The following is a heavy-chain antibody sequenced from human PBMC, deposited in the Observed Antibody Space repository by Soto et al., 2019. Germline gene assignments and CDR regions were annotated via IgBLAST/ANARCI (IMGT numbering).Heavy chain of an antibody. V-gene: IGHV3-23*01. J-gene: IGHJ4*02. CDR2: ISGSGGST. CDR1: GFTFCSYA. Sequence: AGGSLRLSCAAPGFTFCSYAMSWVRPAPGEGLEWVSAISGSGGSTYYADSVKGRFTISRDNSKNTLYLQMNSLRAEDTAVYYCAKDRRHYYDSSGDYFDYWGQGTLVTVSS. CDR3: AKDRRHYYDSSGDYFDY. D-gene: IGHD3-22*01.